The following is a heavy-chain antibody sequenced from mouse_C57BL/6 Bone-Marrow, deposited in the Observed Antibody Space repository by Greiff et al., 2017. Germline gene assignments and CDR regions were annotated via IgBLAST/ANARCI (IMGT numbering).Heavy chain of an antibody. CDR3: ARDSTTVVNFDY. CDR1: GYSITSGYY. V-gene: IGHV3-6*01. CDR2: ISYDGSN. Sequence: ESGPGLVKPSQSLSLTCSVTGYSITSGYYWNWIRQFPGNKLEWMGYISYDGSNNYNPSLKNRISITRDTSKNQFFLKLNSVTTEDTATYYCARDSTTVVNFDYWGQGTTLTVSS. D-gene: IGHD1-1*01. J-gene: IGHJ2*01.